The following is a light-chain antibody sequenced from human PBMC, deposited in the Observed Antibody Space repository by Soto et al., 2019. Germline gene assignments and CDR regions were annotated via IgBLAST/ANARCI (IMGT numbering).Light chain of an antibody. CDR1: QSVSRNS. Sequence: EIVLTQSPGTLSLSPGERATLSCRASQSVSRNSLAWYQQKPGQAPRLLIYGASSRATGIPDRFSGSGSGTDFTLTISRLEPEDFAVFYGQQYGSSLYTFGQGTKLEIK. J-gene: IGKJ2*01. CDR3: QQYGSSLYT. CDR2: GAS. V-gene: IGKV3-20*01.